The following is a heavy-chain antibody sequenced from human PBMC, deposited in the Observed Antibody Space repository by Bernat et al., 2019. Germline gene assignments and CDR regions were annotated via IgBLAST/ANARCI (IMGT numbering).Heavy chain of an antibody. CDR3: ARAHCSTTSCYPKDAFDI. Sequence: QVQLVQSGAEVKKPGASVKVSRQASGYPFTTYDINWLRQATGQGLEWMGWMNPNSGNTGCAQKFQGRVTMSRNTSISTAYMELSSLRSEDTAVYYCARAHCSTTSCYPKDAFDIWGQGTMVTVSS. D-gene: IGHD2-2*01. CDR2: MNPNSGNT. V-gene: IGHV1-8*01. CDR1: GYPFTTYD. J-gene: IGHJ3*02.